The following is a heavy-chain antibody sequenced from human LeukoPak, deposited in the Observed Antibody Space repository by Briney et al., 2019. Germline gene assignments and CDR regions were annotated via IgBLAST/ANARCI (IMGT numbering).Heavy chain of an antibody. CDR1: GFTFSTYN. J-gene: IGHJ4*02. D-gene: IGHD4-17*01. Sequence: GGSLRLSCEASGFTFSTYNMNWVRQAPGKRLEWVSSISYSSSYIYYADSVKGRFTISRDNAKNSLYLQMNSLRAEGTAVYYCARIAVTYTFDYWGQGTLVTVSS. CDR2: ISYSSSYI. CDR3: ARIAVTYTFDY. V-gene: IGHV3-21*01.